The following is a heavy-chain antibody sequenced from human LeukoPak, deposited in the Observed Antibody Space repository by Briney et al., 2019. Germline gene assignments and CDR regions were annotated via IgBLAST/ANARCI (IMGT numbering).Heavy chain of an antibody. Sequence: PSETLSLTCTVSGDSISSYYWSWVRQPAGKGLEWIGRIYTSGSTYYNPSLKSRVTISVDTSKNQISLKLSSVTVADTAVYYCARARDTAMAANPYYYYGMDVWGQGTTVTVSS. CDR3: ARARDTAMAANPYYYYGMDV. CDR1: GDSISSYY. J-gene: IGHJ6*02. D-gene: IGHD5-18*01. CDR2: IYTSGST. V-gene: IGHV4-4*07.